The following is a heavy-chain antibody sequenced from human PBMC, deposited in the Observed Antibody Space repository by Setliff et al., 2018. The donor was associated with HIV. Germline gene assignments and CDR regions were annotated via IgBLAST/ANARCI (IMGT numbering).Heavy chain of an antibody. Sequence: PSETLSLTCNVSGDSIISGNFFWSWIRQSPGKGLEWIGYIYFSGSATHNPSLTSPVTISVDTSKNEFYLTLSSVTAADTAVYYCARGRVFCDGDSCYHFDYWGQGILVTSPQ. V-gene: IGHV4-31*01. J-gene: IGHJ4*02. D-gene: IGHD2-21*02. CDR2: IYFSGSA. CDR3: ARGRVFCDGDSCYHFDY. CDR1: GDSIISGNFF.